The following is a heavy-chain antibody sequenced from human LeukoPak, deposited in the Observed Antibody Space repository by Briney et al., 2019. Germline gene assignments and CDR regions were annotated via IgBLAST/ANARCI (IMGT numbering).Heavy chain of an antibody. CDR1: GGSISSGDYY. J-gene: IGHJ4*02. D-gene: IGHD5-24*01. V-gene: IGHV4-30-4*01. CDR2: IYYSGST. Sequence: SETLSLTCTVSGGSISSGDYYWSWIRQPPGKGLEWIGYIYYSGSTYYNPSLKSRVTISVDTPKNQFSLKLSSVTAADTAVYYCARGSVEMATKYDYWGQGTLVTVSS. CDR3: ARGSVEMATKYDY.